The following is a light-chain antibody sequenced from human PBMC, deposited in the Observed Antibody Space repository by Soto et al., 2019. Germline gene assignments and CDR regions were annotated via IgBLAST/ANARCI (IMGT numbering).Light chain of an antibody. Sequence: EIVMTQSPATLSVSPGERATLSCRASQSVSSNLAWYQQKPGQAPRLLIYGASARATGIPARFSGSGSGTEFTLTISSLQSADFAIYYCQQYNNWPPGTFGQGTKLAIK. CDR3: QQYNNWPPGT. V-gene: IGKV3-15*01. CDR1: QSVSSN. CDR2: GAS. J-gene: IGKJ2*01.